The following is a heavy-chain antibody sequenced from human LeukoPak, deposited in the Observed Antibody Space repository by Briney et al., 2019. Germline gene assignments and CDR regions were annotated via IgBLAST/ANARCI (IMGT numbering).Heavy chain of an antibody. CDR1: GFTVEDYA. J-gene: IGHJ3*02. Sequence: GGSLRLSCAASGFTVEDYAMGWVRQAPGKGLEWVSDISWNSGIIGYADSVRGRFTMSRATAKNSLYRHMISLRAADAALCYFGKGDDFWSGYYHNDFDIWGQGTIVTVSS. D-gene: IGHD3-3*01. CDR2: ISWNSGII. V-gene: IGHV3-9*01. CDR3: GKGDDFWSGYYHNDFDI.